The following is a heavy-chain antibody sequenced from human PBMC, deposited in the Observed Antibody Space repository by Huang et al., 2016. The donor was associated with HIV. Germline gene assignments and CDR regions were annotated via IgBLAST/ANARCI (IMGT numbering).Heavy chain of an antibody. CDR3: ARARGFLYDSTGYYSRYYFDS. J-gene: IGHJ4*02. D-gene: IGHD3-22*01. Sequence: QVQLVQSGAEVKKPGASVKVSCKASGFNFNNYDFNWVRQASGQGLEWMGWTNQKSDNTGYAQKFQGRVTITRNTTITTAYMELRGLRSEDTAVYYCARARGFLYDSTGYYSRYYFDSWGQGTLVTISS. V-gene: IGHV1-8*03. CDR2: TNQKSDNT. CDR1: GFNFNNYD.